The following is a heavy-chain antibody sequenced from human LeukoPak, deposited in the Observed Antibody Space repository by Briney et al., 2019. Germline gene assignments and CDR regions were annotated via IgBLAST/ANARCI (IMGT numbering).Heavy chain of an antibody. V-gene: IGHV4-59*01. D-gene: IGHD3-22*01. Sequence: NPSETLSLTCTVSGDSISSYYWSWIRQPPGKGLEWIGYIYYSGSTNYNPSLKSRATISVDTSKNQFPLKLSSVTAADTAVYYCARLGGGSGYYYFDYWGQGTLVTVSS. J-gene: IGHJ4*02. CDR1: GDSISSYY. CDR2: IYYSGST. CDR3: ARLGGGSGYYYFDY.